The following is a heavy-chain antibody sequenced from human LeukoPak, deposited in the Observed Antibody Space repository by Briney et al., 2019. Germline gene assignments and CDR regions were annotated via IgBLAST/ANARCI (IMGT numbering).Heavy chain of an antibody. J-gene: IGHJ6*02. V-gene: IGHV5-51*01. D-gene: IGHD1-26*01. Sequence: GESLKISCKGSGYSFTSYWIAWVRQMPGKGLEWMGIIYPGDSDTRYSPSFQGQVTISADKSISTAYPQWSSLKASDTAMYYCARLMGATGNYYYGMDVWGQGTTVTVSS. CDR3: ARLMGATGNYYYGMDV. CDR2: IYPGDSDT. CDR1: GYSFTSYW.